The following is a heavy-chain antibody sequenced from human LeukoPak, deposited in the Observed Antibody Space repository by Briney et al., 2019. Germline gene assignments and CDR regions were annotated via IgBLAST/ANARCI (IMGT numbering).Heavy chain of an antibody. CDR3: AKDLSAFGTSWFDP. V-gene: IGHV3-43*02. J-gene: IGHJ5*02. Sequence: PGGSLRLSCAASGFTFDDYAMHWVRRAPGKGLEWVSLISGDGGSTYYADSVKGRFTISRDNNKNSLYLQMDSLRTEDTALYYCAKDLSAFGTSWFDPWGQGTLVTVSS. CDR1: GFTFDDYA. D-gene: IGHD6-13*01. CDR2: ISGDGGST.